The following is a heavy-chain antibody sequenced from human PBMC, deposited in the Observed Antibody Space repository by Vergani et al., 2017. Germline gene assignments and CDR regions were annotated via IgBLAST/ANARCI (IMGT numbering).Heavy chain of an antibody. CDR3: ARDSRYCSSTSCYVGRDWFDP. D-gene: IGHD2-2*01. CDR1: GDSISSGVYY. V-gene: IGHV4-31*03. Sequence: QVQLQESGPGLVKPSQTLSLTCSVSGDSISSGVYYWNWIRQHPGKGLEWIGYIYSTGSTHHNPSLRRRINMSVDTSKNQFSLKLNSVTAADTAMYYCARDSRYCSSTSCYVGRDWFDPWGQGTLVTVSS. CDR2: IYSTGST. J-gene: IGHJ5*02.